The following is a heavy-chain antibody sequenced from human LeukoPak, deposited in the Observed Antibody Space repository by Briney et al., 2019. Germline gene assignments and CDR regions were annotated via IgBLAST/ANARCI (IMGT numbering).Heavy chain of an antibody. Sequence: WGTLRLSCAASGFTISTHAMYWVRQAPGKGLECVAIISYDGSYKHHADPVKGRFTTSRYNTTSTLYLQVNSLTTEDTAVYYCARDQGVVVMTTPDYWGQGTLVTVSS. D-gene: IGHD3-22*01. J-gene: IGHJ4*02. CDR3: ARDQGVVVMTTPDY. CDR2: ISYDGSYK. CDR1: GFTISTHA. V-gene: IGHV3-30*04.